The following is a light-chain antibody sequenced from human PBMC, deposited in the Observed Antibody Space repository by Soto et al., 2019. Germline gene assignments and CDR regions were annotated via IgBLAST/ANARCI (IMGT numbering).Light chain of an antibody. CDR1: QSVSSY. Sequence: EIVSTQSPATLSLSPGERATLSCRASQSVSSYLAWYQQKPGQAPRLLIYEASNRAAGIPARFSGSGSGTDFTLTISSLEPEDFAVYYCQQRSYWLTFGGGTKVEI. CDR2: EAS. J-gene: IGKJ4*01. CDR3: QQRSYWLT. V-gene: IGKV3-11*01.